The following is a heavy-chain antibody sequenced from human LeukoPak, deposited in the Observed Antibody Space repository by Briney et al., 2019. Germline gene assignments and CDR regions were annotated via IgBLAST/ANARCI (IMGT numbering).Heavy chain of an antibody. CDR1: GGTFSSYA. Sequence: VXXXCKASGGTFSSYAISWVRQAPGQGLEWMGGIIXIFGIANYAQKFQGRVTITADKSTSTAYMELSSLRSEDTAVYYCASEVAYCGGDCYSGWFDPWGQGTLVTVSS. CDR2: IIXIFGIA. J-gene: IGHJ5*02. D-gene: IGHD2-21*02. CDR3: ASEVAYCGGDCYSGWFDP. V-gene: IGHV1-69*10.